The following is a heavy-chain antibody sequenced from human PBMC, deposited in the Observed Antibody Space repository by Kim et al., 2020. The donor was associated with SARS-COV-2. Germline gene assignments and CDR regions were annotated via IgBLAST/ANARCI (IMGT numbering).Heavy chain of an antibody. D-gene: IGHD3-3*01. CDR1: GFTFSSSS. Sequence: GGSLRLSCAASGFTFSSSSMSWVRQAPGEGLEWVSIISGVGGTTYYADSLKGQFTTSGDNSRNTLFLQMNSLRAEDTAVYYCAKWEVRSGLDIWGQGTMVTVSS. J-gene: IGHJ3*02. V-gene: IGHV3-23*01. CDR3: AKWEVRSGLDI. CDR2: ISGVGGTT.